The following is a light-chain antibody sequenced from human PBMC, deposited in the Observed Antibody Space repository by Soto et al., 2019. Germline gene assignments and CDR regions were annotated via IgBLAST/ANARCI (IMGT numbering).Light chain of an antibody. CDR3: QHYQRYPPS. Sequence: DIQMTQSPSSLSASVGDRVTITCRASHPININLVWFQQKPGKAPKSLIYAATNLQSGVPSMFSGSGGGTDFSLTISSLQPEDVATYYCQHYQRYPPSFGGGTKLEIK. CDR2: AAT. J-gene: IGKJ4*01. CDR1: HPININ. V-gene: IGKV1-16*01.